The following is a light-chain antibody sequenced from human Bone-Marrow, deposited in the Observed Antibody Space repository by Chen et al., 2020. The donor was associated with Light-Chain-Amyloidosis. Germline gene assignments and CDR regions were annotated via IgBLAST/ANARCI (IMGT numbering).Light chain of an antibody. J-gene: IGLJ1*01. V-gene: IGLV2-8*01. CDR2: EAT. Sequence: ALPPPPAASGTPGQPVSISCTGTSSDVGGYNYVSWYQHHPGKAPKLMIYEATHRPSWVPDRFSGSKSDNTASLTVSGLQAEDEADYFCSSYAITNTFVFGTGTRVTVL. CDR3: SSYAITNTFV. CDR1: SSDVGGYNY.